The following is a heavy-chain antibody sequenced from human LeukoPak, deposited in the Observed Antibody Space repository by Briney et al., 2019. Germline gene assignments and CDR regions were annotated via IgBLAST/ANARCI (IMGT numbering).Heavy chain of an antibody. V-gene: IGHV3-33*01. Sequence: QSGGSLRLSCAASGFTFSSYGMHWVRQAPGKGLEWVAVIWYDGSNKYYADSVKGRFTISRDNSKNTLYLQMNSLRAEDTAVCYCARDIGDGSGSEFDYWGQGTLVTVSS. CDR3: ARDIGDGSGSEFDY. CDR1: GFTFSSYG. J-gene: IGHJ4*02. CDR2: IWYDGSNK. D-gene: IGHD3-10*01.